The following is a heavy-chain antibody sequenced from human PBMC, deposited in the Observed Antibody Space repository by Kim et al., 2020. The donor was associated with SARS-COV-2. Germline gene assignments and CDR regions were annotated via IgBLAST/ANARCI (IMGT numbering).Heavy chain of an antibody. D-gene: IGHD1-1*01. Sequence: GGSLRLSCAASGFIFSGSAMPWVRQASGKGLEWVGRIRSKANSYATAYAASVKGRFTISRDDSKTTTYLQMNSLKTEDTAVYYCTRVRGTTLAFWDAFD. CDR3: TRVRGTTLAFWDAFD. J-gene: IGHJ3*02. V-gene: IGHV3-73*01. CDR2: IRSKANSYAT. CDR1: GFIFSGSA.